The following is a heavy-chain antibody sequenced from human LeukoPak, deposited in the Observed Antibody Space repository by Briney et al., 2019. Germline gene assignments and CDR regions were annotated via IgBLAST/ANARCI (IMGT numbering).Heavy chain of an antibody. CDR3: AKDLRGYSYGYGY. D-gene: IGHD5-18*01. V-gene: IGHV3-23*01. J-gene: IGHJ4*02. CDR1: GFTFSSYA. Sequence: GGSLRLSCAASGFTFSSYAMSWVRQAPGKGLEWVSAISGSGGSAYYADSVKGRFTISRDNSKNTLYLQMNSLRAEDTAVYYCAKDLRGYSYGYGYWGQGTLVTVSS. CDR2: ISGSGGSA.